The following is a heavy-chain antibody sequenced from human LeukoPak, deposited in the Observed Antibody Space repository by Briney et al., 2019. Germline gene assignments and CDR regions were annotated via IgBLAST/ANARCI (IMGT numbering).Heavy chain of an antibody. D-gene: IGHD2-2*01. CDR2: IYYSGSS. CDR1: GGSISSSSYY. Sequence: PSETLSLTCTVSGGSISSSSYYWGWIRQPPGKGLEWIGSIYYSGSSYYNPSLKSRVTISVDTSKNQFSLKLSSVTAADTAVYYCARGIYCSSTSCYAAHWFDPWGQGTLVTVSS. J-gene: IGHJ5*02. CDR3: ARGIYCSSTSCYAAHWFDP. V-gene: IGHV4-39*07.